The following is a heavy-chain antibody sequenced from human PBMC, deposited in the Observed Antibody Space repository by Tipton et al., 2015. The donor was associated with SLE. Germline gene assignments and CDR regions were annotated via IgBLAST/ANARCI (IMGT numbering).Heavy chain of an antibody. CDR2: ISYTGAT. Sequence: TLSLTCSVSGGSISRGFYYWGWIRQPPGKGLECIGSISYTGATYYNLSLKSRVTISVDASKNQFSLKLSSVTAADTAVYYCEGAATGTNYCMDVWGKGTTVTVSS. CDR1: GGSISRGFYY. D-gene: IGHD4-17*01. CDR3: EGAATGTNYCMDV. J-gene: IGHJ6*03. V-gene: IGHV4-39*07.